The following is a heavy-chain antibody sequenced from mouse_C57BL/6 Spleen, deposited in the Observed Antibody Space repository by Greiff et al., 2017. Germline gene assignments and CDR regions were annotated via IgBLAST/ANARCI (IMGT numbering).Heavy chain of an antibody. CDR3: TTLDTTVVGNFDY. CDR2: IDPADGDT. J-gene: IGHJ2*01. Sequence: VQLKESGAELVRPGASVKLSCTASGFNIKDYYMHWVKQRPEQGLEWIGRIDPADGDTEYAPKFQGKATMAADTSSNTAYLQLSSLTSEDTAVYYCTTLDTTVVGNFDYWGQGTTLTVSS. CDR1: GFNIKDYY. D-gene: IGHD1-1*01. V-gene: IGHV14-1*01.